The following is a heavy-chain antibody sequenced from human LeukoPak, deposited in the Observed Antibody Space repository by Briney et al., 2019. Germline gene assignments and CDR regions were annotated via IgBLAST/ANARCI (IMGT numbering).Heavy chain of an antibody. D-gene: IGHD4-17*01. CDR3: TRGSYGDYEY. CDR1: GFTFSSYS. J-gene: IGHJ4*02. CDR2: ISSSSSTI. Sequence: GGSLRLSCAASGFTFSSYSMNWVRQAPGKGLEWVSYISSSSSTIYYADSVKGRFTISRDNAKNSLYLQMNSLRAEDTAVYYCTRGSYGDYEYWGQGTLVTVSS. V-gene: IGHV3-48*04.